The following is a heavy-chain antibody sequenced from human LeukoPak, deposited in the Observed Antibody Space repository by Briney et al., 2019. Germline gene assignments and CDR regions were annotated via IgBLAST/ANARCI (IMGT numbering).Heavy chain of an antibody. D-gene: IGHD7-27*01. CDR1: GFSFSSYS. J-gene: IGHJ3*02. CDR3: ARELGNDAFDI. CDR2: ISSSGSYI. Sequence: GGSLRLSCAASGFSFSSYSMNWFRQAPGKGLEWGSSISSSGSYIFYADSVKGRFTISRDNAKNSLYLQMNSLRAEDTAVYYCARELGNDAFDIWGQGTMVIVSS. V-gene: IGHV3-21*01.